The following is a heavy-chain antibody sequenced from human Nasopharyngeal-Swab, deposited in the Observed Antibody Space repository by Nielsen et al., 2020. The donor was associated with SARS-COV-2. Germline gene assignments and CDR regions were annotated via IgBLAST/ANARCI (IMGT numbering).Heavy chain of an antibody. CDR1: GLTFSDYY. CDR3: AKAPYLRGLDV. CDR2: ISGSSSSI. D-gene: IGHD2-21*01. J-gene: IGHJ6*02. V-gene: IGHV3-11*01. Sequence: GESLKISCAGYGLTFSDYYMSWIRQAPGKGPEWVSYISGSSSSIYYADSVKDRFTISRDNSKNTLYLQTNSLRVEDTAVYYCAKAPYLRGLDVWGQGTTVTVSS.